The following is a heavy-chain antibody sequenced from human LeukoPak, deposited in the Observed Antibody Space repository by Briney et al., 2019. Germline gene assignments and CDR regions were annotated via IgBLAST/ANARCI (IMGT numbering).Heavy chain of an antibody. V-gene: IGHV3-23*01. CDR1: GFTFSSYA. CDR2: ISGSGGST. Sequence: PGGSLRLSCAASGFTFSSYAMSWVRQAPGKGLEWASAISGSGGSTYYADSVKGRFTISRDNSKNTLYLQMNSLRAEDTAVYYCAKDLLGDSNPGDYWGQGTLVTVSS. D-gene: IGHD4-11*01. J-gene: IGHJ4*02. CDR3: AKDLLGDSNPGDY.